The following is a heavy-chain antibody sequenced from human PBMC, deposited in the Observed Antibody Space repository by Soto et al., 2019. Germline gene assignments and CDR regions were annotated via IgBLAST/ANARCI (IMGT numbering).Heavy chain of an antibody. J-gene: IGHJ6*02. V-gene: IGHV4-34*01. CDR3: ARGVYCSSTSCYWGMDV. CDR1: GGSLSCYY. Sequence: SEPLPHTSAVDGGSLSCYYWSWIRKPPGKGLEWIGEINHSGSTNYNPSLKSRVTISVDTSKNQFSLKLSSMTAADTAVYYCARGVYCSSTSCYWGMDVWGQGTTVTVSS. CDR2: INHSGST. D-gene: IGHD2-2*01.